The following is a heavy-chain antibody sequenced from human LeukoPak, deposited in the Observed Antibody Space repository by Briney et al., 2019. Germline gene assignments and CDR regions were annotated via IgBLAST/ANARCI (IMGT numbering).Heavy chain of an antibody. CDR3: ASICSGGSCHSGHRWFDP. D-gene: IGHD2-15*01. CDR2: IYHSGST. CDR1: GYSISSGYY. Sequence: SETLSLTCTVSGYSISSGYYWGWIRQPPGKGLEWIGSIYHSGSTYYNPSLKSRVTISVDTSKNQFSLKLSSVTAADTAVYYCASICSGGSCHSGHRWFDPWGQGTLVTVSS. V-gene: IGHV4-38-2*02. J-gene: IGHJ5*02.